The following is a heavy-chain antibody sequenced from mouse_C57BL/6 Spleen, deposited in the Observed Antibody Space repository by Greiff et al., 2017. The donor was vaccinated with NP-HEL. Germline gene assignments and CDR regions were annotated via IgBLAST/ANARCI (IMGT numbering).Heavy chain of an antibody. V-gene: IGHV1-82*01. CDR3: ARSSTGSWFAD. D-gene: IGHD3-1*01. CDR2: IYHGDGDT. Sequence: QVQLQQSGPELVKPGASVKISCKASGYAFSSSWMNWVQQRPGKGLEWIGRIYHGDGDTNYNGKFKGKATLTADKTSSTAYMQLSSLTSEDSAVNCCARSSTGSWFADWGQGTLVTVSA. J-gene: IGHJ3*01. CDR1: GYAFSSSW.